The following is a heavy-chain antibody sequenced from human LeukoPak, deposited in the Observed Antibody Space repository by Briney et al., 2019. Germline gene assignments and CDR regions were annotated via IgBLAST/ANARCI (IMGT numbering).Heavy chain of an antibody. Sequence: GGSLRLSCAASGFTFSSYRMNWVRQAPGKGLEWVSSISSNSIHYVDSVKGRFTISRDNTKNSLYLQMNSLRAEDTAVYYCARYYYDTSDYYALYSYYYYIDVWGKGTTVTVSS. CDR1: GFTFSSYR. V-gene: IGHV3-21*01. CDR2: ISSNSI. J-gene: IGHJ6*03. CDR3: ARYYYDTSDYYALYSYYYYIDV. D-gene: IGHD3-22*01.